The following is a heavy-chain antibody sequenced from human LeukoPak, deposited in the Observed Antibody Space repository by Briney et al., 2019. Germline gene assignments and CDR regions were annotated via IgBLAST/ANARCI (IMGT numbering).Heavy chain of an antibody. CDR3: ARASYYDFWSGRASDIRFLSYYFDY. V-gene: IGHV4-31*03. Sequence: SETLSLTCTVSGGSISSGGYYWSWIRQHPGKGLEWIGYIYYSGSTYYNTSLKSRVTISVDTSKNQFSLKLSSVTAADTAVYYCARASYYDFWSGRASDIRFLSYYFDYWGQGTLVTVSS. CDR2: IYYSGST. CDR1: GGSISSGGYY. J-gene: IGHJ4*02. D-gene: IGHD3-3*01.